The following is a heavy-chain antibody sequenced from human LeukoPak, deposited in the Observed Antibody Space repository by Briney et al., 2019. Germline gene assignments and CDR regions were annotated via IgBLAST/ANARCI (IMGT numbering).Heavy chain of an antibody. J-gene: IGHJ4*02. D-gene: IGHD1-26*01. Sequence: PGGSLRLSCAASGFTFSSYSMNWVRQAPGKGLEWVSSISSSTSYIYYADSLKGRFTISRDNAKNSLYLQMNSLRAEDTAVYYCARQWELHYYFDYWGQGTLVTVSS. CDR1: GFTFSSYS. CDR2: ISSSTSYI. CDR3: ARQWELHYYFDY. V-gene: IGHV3-21*01.